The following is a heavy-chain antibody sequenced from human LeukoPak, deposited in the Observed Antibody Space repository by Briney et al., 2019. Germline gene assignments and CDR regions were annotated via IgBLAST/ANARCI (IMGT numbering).Heavy chain of an antibody. CDR1: GYTFTSYD. J-gene: IGHJ4*02. Sequence: ASVKVSCKASGYTFTSYDINWVRQATGQGLEWMGWMNPNSGNTGYAQKLQGRVTMTTDTSTSTAYMELRSLRSDDTAVYYCARVLGGSSTSYYFDYWGREPWSPSPQ. CDR2: MNPNSGNT. V-gene: IGHV1-8*01. CDR3: ARVLGGSSTSYYFDY. D-gene: IGHD3-16*01.